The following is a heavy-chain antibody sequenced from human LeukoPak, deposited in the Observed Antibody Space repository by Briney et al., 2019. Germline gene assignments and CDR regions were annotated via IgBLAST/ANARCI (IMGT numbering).Heavy chain of an antibody. D-gene: IGHD2-2*01. CDR2: ISAYNGDT. V-gene: IGHV1-18*01. J-gene: IGHJ6*03. Sequence: ASVKVSCKASGYTFTSYGISWVRQAPGQGLEWMGWISAYNGDTNYAQKLQGRVTMTTDTSTSTAYMELRSLRSDDTAVYYCARVVPAALYYYMDVWGKGTTVTVSS. CDR3: ARVVPAALYYYMDV. CDR1: GYTFTSYG.